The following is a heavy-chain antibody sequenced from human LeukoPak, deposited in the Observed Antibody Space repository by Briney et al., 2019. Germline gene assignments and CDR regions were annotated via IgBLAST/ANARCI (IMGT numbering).Heavy chain of an antibody. CDR3: ARAHYYGSGSYYQYFQH. CDR2: IWYDGSNK. J-gene: IGHJ1*01. V-gene: IGHV3-33*01. D-gene: IGHD3-10*01. CDR1: GFTFSSYG. Sequence: GGSLRLSCAASGFTFSSYGMHWVRQAPGKGLEWVAVIWYDGSNKYYADSVKGRFTISRDNSKNTLYLQMNSLRAEDTAVYYCARAHYYGSGSYYQYFQHWGQGTLVTVSS.